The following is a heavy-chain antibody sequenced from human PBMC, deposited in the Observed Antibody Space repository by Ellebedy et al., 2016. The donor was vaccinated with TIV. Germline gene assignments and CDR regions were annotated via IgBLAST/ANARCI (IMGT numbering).Heavy chain of an antibody. Sequence: GGSLRLSCAASGFTFSDHYMDWIRQAPGKGLEWVARIRNKRNSYITEYAASVRGRFTISRDDSKSSLDLQMNSLKIEDTAVYYCARSGYDNFDSWGQGSLVTVSS. CDR2: IRNKRNSYIT. D-gene: IGHD5-12*01. CDR1: GFTFSDHY. CDR3: ARSGYDNFDS. V-gene: IGHV3-72*01. J-gene: IGHJ4*02.